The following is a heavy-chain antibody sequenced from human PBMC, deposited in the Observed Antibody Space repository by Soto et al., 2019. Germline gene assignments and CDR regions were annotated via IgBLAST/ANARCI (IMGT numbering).Heavy chain of an antibody. Sequence: EVQLVESGGGLVQPGGSLRLSCTASGFSVSANYMSWVRQAPGKGLEWVSTLYTIGNTYYADSVRGRFTISRDNSKNTLYFQMNSLRVEDTAIYYCARNRYGSSWQGAFDIWGQGTMVTVSS. D-gene: IGHD6-13*01. V-gene: IGHV3-66*01. CDR1: GFSVSANY. CDR3: ARNRYGSSWQGAFDI. CDR2: LYTIGNT. J-gene: IGHJ3*02.